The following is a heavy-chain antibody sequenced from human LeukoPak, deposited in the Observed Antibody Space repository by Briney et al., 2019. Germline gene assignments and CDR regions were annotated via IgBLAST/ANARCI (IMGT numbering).Heavy chain of an antibody. CDR3: ARMVGGSGSYYWFDP. D-gene: IGHD3-10*01. CDR2: INPNSGGT. CDR1: GYTFTGYY. Sequence: ASVKVSCKASGYTFTGYYMNWVRQAPGQGLEWMGWINPNSGGTNYAQKFQGRVTMPRDTSISTAYMELSRLRSDDTAVYYCARMVGGSGSYYWFDPWGQGTLVTVSS. V-gene: IGHV1-2*02. J-gene: IGHJ5*02.